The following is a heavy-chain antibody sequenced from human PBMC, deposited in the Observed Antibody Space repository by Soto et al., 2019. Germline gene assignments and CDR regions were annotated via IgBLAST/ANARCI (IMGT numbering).Heavy chain of an antibody. D-gene: IGHD2-15*01. CDR1: GGSIRNYF. CDR2: IDNSGST. CDR3: ARGSQEFGSGPFDY. Sequence: SETLSLTCSVSGGSIRNYFCNWIRQPAGKGLEWIGRIDNSGSTNYNPSLKSRITMSADTSRNQFSLKLNSVTAADKAVYYCARGSQEFGSGPFDYWGQGALVTVSS. J-gene: IGHJ4*02. V-gene: IGHV4-4*07.